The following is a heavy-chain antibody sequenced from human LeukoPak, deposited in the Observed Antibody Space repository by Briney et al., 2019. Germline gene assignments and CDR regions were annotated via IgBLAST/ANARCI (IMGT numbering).Heavy chain of an antibody. CDR1: GFTFSSYG. CDR3: ASPWRGYDSSGYSTFDP. V-gene: IGHV3-30*03. Sequence: PGGSLRLSCAASGFTFSSYGMHWVRQAPGKGLEWVAVISYDGNNKYYADSVKGRFTISRDNSKNTLYLQMNSLRAEDTAVYYCASPWRGYDSSGYSTFDPWGQGTLVTVSS. CDR2: ISYDGNNK. D-gene: IGHD3-22*01. J-gene: IGHJ5*02.